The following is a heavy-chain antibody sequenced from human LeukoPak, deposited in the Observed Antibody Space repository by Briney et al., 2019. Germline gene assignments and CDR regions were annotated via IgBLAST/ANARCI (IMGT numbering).Heavy chain of an antibody. CDR2: IEPKSGGT. CDR3: AREMGVVPTAIPTVDY. Sequence: ASVKVSCTASGYTFTGHFMHWVRQAPGQGLEWMGWIEPKSGGTHYGHKFQGRVTMTRDTSMSTAYMELSRLKADDTAVYYCAREMGVVPTAIPTVDYWGQGTLVTVSS. V-gene: IGHV1-2*02. CDR1: GYTFTGHF. D-gene: IGHD2-2*02. J-gene: IGHJ4*02.